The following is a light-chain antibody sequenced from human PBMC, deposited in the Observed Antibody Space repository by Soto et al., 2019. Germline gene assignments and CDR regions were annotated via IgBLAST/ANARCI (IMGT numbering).Light chain of an antibody. CDR2: DAS. J-gene: IGKJ3*01. Sequence: EIVLTQSPATLSLSPGERATLSFGASQSVSSSYLAWYQQKPGLAPRLLIYDASSRATGIPDRLSGSGSGTDFTLTISRLEAEDFAVYYCQQYGTSPSTFGPGPKVDIK. CDR1: QSVSSSY. CDR3: QQYGTSPST. V-gene: IGKV3D-20*01.